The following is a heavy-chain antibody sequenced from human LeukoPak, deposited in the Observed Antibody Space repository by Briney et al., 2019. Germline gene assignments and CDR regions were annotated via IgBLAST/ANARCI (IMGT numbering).Heavy chain of an antibody. J-gene: IGHJ4*02. D-gene: IGHD1-1*01. CDR2: IYSSGST. CDR3: ARHLDWKGITFDS. V-gene: IGHV4-59*08. CDR1: NGSMRDYF. Sequence: PSETLSLTCTVSNGSMRDYFWSWIRQPPGQRLEWMGYIYSSGSTKYNPSLNSRVSMSIDTSKSHFSLRLRSVTAADTAVYYCARHLDWKGITFDSWGQGLLVTVSS.